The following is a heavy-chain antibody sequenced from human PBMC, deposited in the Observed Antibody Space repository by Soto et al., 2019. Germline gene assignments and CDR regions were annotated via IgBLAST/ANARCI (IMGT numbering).Heavy chain of an antibody. D-gene: IGHD3-3*01. CDR2: INHSGST. J-gene: IGHJ6*02. V-gene: IGHV4-34*01. Sequence: KPSETLSLTCAVYGGSFSGYYWSWIRQPPGKGLEWIGEINHSGSTNYNPSLKSRVTISVDTSKNQFSLKLSSVTAADTAVYYCARGYYDFWSGYSTTYYYGMDVWGQGTTVTVSS. CDR3: ARGYYDFWSGYSTTYYYGMDV. CDR1: GGSFSGYY.